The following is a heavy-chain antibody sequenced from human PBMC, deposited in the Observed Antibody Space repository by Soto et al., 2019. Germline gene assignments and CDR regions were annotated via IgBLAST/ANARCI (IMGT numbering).Heavy chain of an antibody. J-gene: IGHJ4*02. V-gene: IGHV3-48*02. CDR3: ARAGYRSVDY. CDR1: GFTFSSYS. CDR2: ISSSGSTI. D-gene: IGHD3-3*01. Sequence: EVQLVESGGGLVQPGGSLRLSCAASGFTFSSYSMNWVRQAPGKGLEWVSYISSSGSTIYYADSVRGRFTISRDNAKNSLDLQMTSLRDEDTAVYYCARAGYRSVDYWGQGTLVTVSS.